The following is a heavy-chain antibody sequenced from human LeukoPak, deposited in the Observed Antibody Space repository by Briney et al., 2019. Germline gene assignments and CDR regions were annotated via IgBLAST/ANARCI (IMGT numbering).Heavy chain of an antibody. D-gene: IGHD3-10*01. J-gene: IGHJ6*03. CDR1: GFTFSDYY. Sequence: GGSLRLSCAASGFTFSDYYMSWIRQAPGKGLEWVSYISSSGSTIYYADSVKGRFTISRDNAKNSLYLQMNSLRTEDTAVYYCARAEGSGSYYNWSYYYYYYMDVWGKGTTVTISS. CDR3: ARAEGSGSYYNWSYYYYYYMDV. V-gene: IGHV3-11*01. CDR2: ISSSGSTI.